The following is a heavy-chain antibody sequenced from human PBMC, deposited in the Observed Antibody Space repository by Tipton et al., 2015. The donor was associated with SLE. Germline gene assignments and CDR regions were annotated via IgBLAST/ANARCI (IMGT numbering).Heavy chain of an antibody. CDR1: GGSISSYY. CDR3: ARDDRSSYYMDV. Sequence: LSCTVSGGSISSYYWSWIRQPPGKGLEWIGYIYYSGSTNYNPSLKSRVTISVDMSKNQFSLRLSSVTAADTALYFCARDDRSSYYMDVWGRGTTVTVSS. V-gene: IGHV4-59*12. J-gene: IGHJ6*03. CDR2: IYYSGST.